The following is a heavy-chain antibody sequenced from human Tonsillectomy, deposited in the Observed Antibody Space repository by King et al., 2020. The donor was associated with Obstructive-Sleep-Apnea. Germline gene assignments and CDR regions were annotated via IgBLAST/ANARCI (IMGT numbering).Heavy chain of an antibody. J-gene: IGHJ6*02. V-gene: IGHV2-5*02. CDR3: AHSRGWKENFLDV. CDR1: WFSLSTSRVG. Sequence: TLKESGPTLVKPTQTLTLTCTFSWFSLSTSRVGVGWIRHPPGKALEWLGVIYWDDDRSYSPSLKSRLTITKDTSKNQVVLTMTNMDPVDTATYYCAHSRGWKENFLDVWGQGTTVTVSS. CDR2: IYWDDDR. D-gene: IGHD2/OR15-2a*01.